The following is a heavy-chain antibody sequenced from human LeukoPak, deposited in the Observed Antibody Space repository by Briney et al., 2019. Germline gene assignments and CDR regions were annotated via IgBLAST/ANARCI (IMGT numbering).Heavy chain of an antibody. D-gene: IGHD6-13*01. V-gene: IGHV1-69*05. CDR2: IIPIFGTA. CDR1: GGTFSSYA. CDR3: AIAVLGSWYFDP. J-gene: IGHJ5*02. Sequence: SVKVSCKAAGGTFSSYAISWVRQAPGQGLEWMGGIIPIFGTANYAQKFQGRVTITTDESTSTAYMELSSLRSEDTAVYYCAIAVLGSWYFDPWGQGTLVTVSS.